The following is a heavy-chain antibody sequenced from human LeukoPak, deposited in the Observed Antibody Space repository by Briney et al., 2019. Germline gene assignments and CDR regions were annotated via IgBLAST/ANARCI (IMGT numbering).Heavy chain of an antibody. Sequence: PSQTLSLTCTVSGGSISSGGYYWSWIRQPPGKGLEWIGYIYHSGSTYYNPSLKSRVTISVDRSKNQFSLKLSSVTAADTAVYYCEMATILVGTFDIWGQGTMVTVSS. CDR1: GGSISSGGYY. V-gene: IGHV4-30-2*01. CDR3: EMATILVGTFDI. D-gene: IGHD5-24*01. J-gene: IGHJ3*02. CDR2: IYHSGST.